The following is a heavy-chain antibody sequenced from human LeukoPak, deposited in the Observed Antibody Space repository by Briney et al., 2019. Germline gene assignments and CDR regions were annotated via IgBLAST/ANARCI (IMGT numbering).Heavy chain of an antibody. D-gene: IGHD6-19*01. V-gene: IGHV1-46*01. J-gene: IGHJ4*02. CDR2: INPSGGST. Sequence: GASVKVSCKASGYIFTSYNIYWVRQAPGQGLEWMGIINPSGGSTNYAQKFQGRVTMTRDTSTSTVYMELSSLRSEDTAVYYCARFAVHRRITVAGHGLDYWGQGTLVSLSS. CDR3: ARFAVHRRITVAGHGLDY. CDR1: GYIFTSYN.